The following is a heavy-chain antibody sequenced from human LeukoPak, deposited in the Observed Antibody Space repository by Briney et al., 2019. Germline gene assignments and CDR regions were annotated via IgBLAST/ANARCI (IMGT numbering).Heavy chain of an antibody. CDR1: GGSISSYY. CDR2: IYHSGST. V-gene: IGHV4-59*01. CDR3: ARDSPYCYGWGSATYYMDV. J-gene: IGHJ6*03. Sequence: SETLSLTCTVSGGSISSYYWSWIRQPPGKGLEWIGYIYHSGSTNYNPSLKSRVTISVDTSKNQFSLKLSSVTAADTAVYYCARDSPYCYGWGSATYYMDVWGKGTTVTISS. D-gene: IGHD3-10*01.